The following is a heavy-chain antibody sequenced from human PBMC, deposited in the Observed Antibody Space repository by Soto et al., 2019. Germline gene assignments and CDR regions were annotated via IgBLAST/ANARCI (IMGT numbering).Heavy chain of an antibody. Sequence: GGSLRLSCAASGFTFSDYYMGWIRQAPGKGLEWVSYISSSSSYTNYADSVKGRFTISRDNAKNSLYLQMNSLRAEDTAVYYCARENTVTSGMDVWGQGTTVTVSS. CDR3: ARENTVTSGMDV. V-gene: IGHV3-11*06. J-gene: IGHJ6*02. D-gene: IGHD4-4*01. CDR1: GFTFSDYY. CDR2: ISSSSSYT.